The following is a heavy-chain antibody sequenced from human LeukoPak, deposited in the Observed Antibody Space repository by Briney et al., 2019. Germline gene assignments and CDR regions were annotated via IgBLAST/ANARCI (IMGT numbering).Heavy chain of an antibody. CDR3: AKDRFREQLVLGEFDY. CDR2: IRSDGSNK. D-gene: IGHD6-6*01. V-gene: IGHV3-30*02. CDR1: GFSFSTYG. J-gene: IGHJ4*02. Sequence: QPGGSLRLSCAASGFSFSTYGMHWVRQAPGKGLEWVAFIRSDGSNKYYADSVKGRFIISRDNSKNTLYLQMNSLRAEDTAVYYCAKDRFREQLVLGEFDYWGQGTLVTVSS.